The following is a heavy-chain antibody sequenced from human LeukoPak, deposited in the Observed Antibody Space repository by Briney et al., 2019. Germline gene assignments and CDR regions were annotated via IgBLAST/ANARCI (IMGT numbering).Heavy chain of an antibody. CDR1: GGSISSYY. D-gene: IGHD3-10*01. CDR2: IYTSGST. J-gene: IGHJ4*02. V-gene: IGHV4-4*07. CDR3: AREGDGLWFGEHHFDY. Sequence: SETLSLTCTVSGGSISSYYWSWIRQPAGKGLEWIGRIYTSGSTNYNPSLKNRVTMSVDTSKNQFSLKLSSVTAADTAVYYCAREGDGLWFGEHHFDYWGQGTLVTVSS.